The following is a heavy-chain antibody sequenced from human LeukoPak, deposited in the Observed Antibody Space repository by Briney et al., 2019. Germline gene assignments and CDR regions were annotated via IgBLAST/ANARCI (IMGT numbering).Heavy chain of an antibody. J-gene: IGHJ6*03. D-gene: IGHD2-8*01. CDR3: AKGVLYYMDV. V-gene: IGHV1-18*01. CDR1: GYTFTSYG. Sequence: ASVKVSCKASGYTFTSYGISWVRQAPGQGLEWMGWISAYNGSTSYAQKFQGRVTMTRDMSTSTVYMELSSLRSEDTAVYYCAKGVLYYMDVWGKGTTVTVSS. CDR2: ISAYNGST.